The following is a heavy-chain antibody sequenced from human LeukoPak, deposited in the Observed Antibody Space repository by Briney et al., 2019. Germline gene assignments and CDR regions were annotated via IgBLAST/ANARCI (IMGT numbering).Heavy chain of an antibody. CDR2: INPNSGGT. D-gene: IGHD2-8*01. J-gene: IGHJ4*02. V-gene: IGHV1-2*02. Sequence: ASVKASCKASGYTFTGYYMHWVRQAPGQGPEWMGWINPNSGGTNYAQKFQGRVTMTRDTSISTAYMELSRLRSDDTAVYYCARGNDPLIGYYFDYWGQGTLVTVSS. CDR3: ARGNDPLIGYYFDY. CDR1: GYTFTGYY.